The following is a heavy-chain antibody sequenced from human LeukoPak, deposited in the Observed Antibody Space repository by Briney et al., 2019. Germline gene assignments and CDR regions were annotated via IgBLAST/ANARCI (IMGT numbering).Heavy chain of an antibody. V-gene: IGHV3-74*01. J-gene: IGHJ4*02. D-gene: IGHD2/OR15-2a*01. Sequence: GGSLRLSCAASGNYWMHWVRQAPGKGLLWVSHINSDGSWTSYAGSVKGRFTISKDNAKNTVYLQMNNLRAEDTAVYYCVSFYETDWGRGTLVTVSS. CDR1: GNYW. CDR2: INSDGSWT. CDR3: VSFYETD.